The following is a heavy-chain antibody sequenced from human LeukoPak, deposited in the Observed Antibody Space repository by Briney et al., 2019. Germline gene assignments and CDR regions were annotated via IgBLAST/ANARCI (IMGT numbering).Heavy chain of an antibody. V-gene: IGHV3-74*01. CDR1: GLTFSNYW. Sequence: GGSLRLSCAASGLTFSNYWMHWVRQDPGKGLVWVSYINPDGSNTNYADSVKGRFTISRDNAKNALYLQMNSLRAEDTAVYYSAKDLHYGSADYWGQGTLVTVSS. CDR2: INPDGSNT. CDR3: AKDLHYGSADY. D-gene: IGHD3-10*01. J-gene: IGHJ4*02.